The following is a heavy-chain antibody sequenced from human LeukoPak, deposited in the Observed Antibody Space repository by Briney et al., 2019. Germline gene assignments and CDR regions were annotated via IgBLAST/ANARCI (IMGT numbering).Heavy chain of an antibody. CDR2: VYDTGST. CDR3: ARNSIQYDSWSYYFGY. Sequence: SETLSRTCTVSGGSFSNYYWSWIRQPPGKGLEWIGYVYDTGSTNYNPSLKRRVTISMDTSKNQFSLKVTSVTAADTAIYYCARNSIQYDSWSYYFGYWGQGTLVTVSS. J-gene: IGHJ4*02. CDR1: GGSFSNYY. D-gene: IGHD3-22*01. V-gene: IGHV4-59*01.